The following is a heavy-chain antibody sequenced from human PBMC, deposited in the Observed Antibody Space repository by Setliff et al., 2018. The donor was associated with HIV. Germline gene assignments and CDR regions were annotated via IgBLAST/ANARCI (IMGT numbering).Heavy chain of an antibody. Sequence: PSETLSLTCAVYNGSFSEYYWTWVRQPPGKELEWIGESSHGGRSTYNPSLKSRAAISVDTSKNQFSLKLNTVTAADTALYFCALLEVPLIEGISPALWGQGTLVTVSS. V-gene: IGHV4-34*01. CDR3: ALLEVPLIEGISPAL. CDR2: SSHGGRS. J-gene: IGHJ4*02. D-gene: IGHD3-22*01. CDR1: NGSFSEYY.